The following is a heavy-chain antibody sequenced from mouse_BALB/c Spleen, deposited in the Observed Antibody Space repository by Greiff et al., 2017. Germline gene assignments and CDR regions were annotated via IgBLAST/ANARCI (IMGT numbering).Heavy chain of an antibody. CDR1: GFTFSSYT. CDR2: ISSGGSYT. V-gene: IGHV5-9-4*01. J-gene: IGHJ4*01. Sequence: EVKLVESGGGLVQPGGSLKLSCAASGFTFSSYTMSWVRQTPEKRLEWVAEISSGGSYTYYPDTVTGRFTISRDNAKNTLYLEMSSLRSEDTAMYYCARDGGAMDYWGQGTSVTVSS. CDR3: ARDGGAMDY.